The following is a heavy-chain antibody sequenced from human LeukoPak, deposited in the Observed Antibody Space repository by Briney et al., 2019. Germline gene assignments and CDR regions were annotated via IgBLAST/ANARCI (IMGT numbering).Heavy chain of an antibody. Sequence: PGGSLRLSCAASGFTFNTYAMSWVRQAPGQGLEWVSDISKDGVYPYYAGSVKGRFTISRDNSKNMVYLQMNSLRAEDAALYYCAKSSRDGYDWGQGTLVTVSS. V-gene: IGHV3-23*01. D-gene: IGHD5-24*01. CDR1: GFTFNTYA. J-gene: IGHJ4*02. CDR2: ISKDGVYP. CDR3: AKSSRDGYD.